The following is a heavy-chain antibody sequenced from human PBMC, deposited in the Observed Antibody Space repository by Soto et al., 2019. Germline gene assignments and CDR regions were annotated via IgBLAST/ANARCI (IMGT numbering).Heavy chain of an antibody. Sequence: ASVKVSFKASGYTFITYFMHWVRQAPGQGLEWMGVINPSRGTTSYAQKFQDRVTMTRDTSASTVYMELSSLRSEDTAMYYCARSYISSPYWFDPWGQGTLVTVSS. V-gene: IGHV1-46*03. CDR1: GYTFITYF. CDR3: ARSYISSPYWFDP. J-gene: IGHJ5*02. D-gene: IGHD6-6*01. CDR2: INPSRGTT.